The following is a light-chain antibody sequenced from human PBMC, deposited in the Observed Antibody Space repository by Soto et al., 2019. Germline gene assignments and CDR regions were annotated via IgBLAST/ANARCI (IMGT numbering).Light chain of an antibody. CDR3: QSYDSSLSGVV. V-gene: IGLV1-40*01. CDR1: SSNIGAGFD. J-gene: IGLJ2*01. CDR2: DNN. Sequence: QSVLTQPPSVSGAPGQRVTISCTGSSSNIGAGFDIHWYQQLPRTAPTLLIYDNNNRPSGVPDRFSGSKSGTSASLAITGLQAEDEADYYCQSYDSSLSGVVFGGGTQLTVL.